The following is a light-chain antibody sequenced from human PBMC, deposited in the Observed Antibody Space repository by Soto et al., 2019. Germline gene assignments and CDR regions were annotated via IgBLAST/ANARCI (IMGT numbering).Light chain of an antibody. CDR1: QSFSTY. J-gene: IGKJ1*01. V-gene: IGKV3-11*01. Sequence: EIVLTQSPGTLSLSPGERATLSCRASQSFSTYLAWYQQKPGQAPRLLIYDASSRATGIPGRFSGSGSGTDFTLTISSLEPEDFAVYYCQQRYNWPRTFGQGTKVDIK. CDR2: DAS. CDR3: QQRYNWPRT.